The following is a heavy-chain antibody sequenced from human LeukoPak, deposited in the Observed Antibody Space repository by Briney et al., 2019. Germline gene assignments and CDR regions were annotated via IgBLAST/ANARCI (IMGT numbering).Heavy chain of an antibody. D-gene: IGHD2/OR15-2a*01. Sequence: PGGSLRLSCAASGFTFSGYWMSWVRQAPEKGLEWVANINQEGSEKYYVDSVKGRFTISRDTAKNALYLQMKSLRAEDTAVYFCARKYCSSTTCYRWIDHWGQGTLVTVSS. CDR1: GFTFSGYW. V-gene: IGHV3-7*01. CDR2: INQEGSEK. J-gene: IGHJ4*02. CDR3: ARKYCSSTTCYRWIDH.